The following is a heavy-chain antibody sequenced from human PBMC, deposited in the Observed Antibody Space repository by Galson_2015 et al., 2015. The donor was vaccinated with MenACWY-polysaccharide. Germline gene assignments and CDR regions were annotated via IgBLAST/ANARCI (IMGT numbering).Heavy chain of an antibody. CDR2: INPNSGGT. Sequence: SVKVSCKASGYTFTGYYMHWVRQAPGQGLEWMGWINPNSGGTNYAQKFQGRVTMTRDTSISTAYMELSRLRSDDTAVYYCARVNERGPEGGVGMDVWGQGTTVTVSS. D-gene: IGHD3-16*01. CDR1: GYTFTGYY. CDR3: ARVNERGPEGGVGMDV. V-gene: IGHV1-2*02. J-gene: IGHJ6*02.